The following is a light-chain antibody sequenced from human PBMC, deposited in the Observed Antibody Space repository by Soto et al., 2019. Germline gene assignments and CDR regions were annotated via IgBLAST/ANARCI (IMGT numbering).Light chain of an antibody. J-gene: IGLJ2*01. CDR3: SSYTSSSHVV. CDR1: SSDVGDYNY. Sequence: QSVLTQPASVSGSPGQSITISCTGTSSDVGDYNYVSWYQQHPGKAPKLMIYEVSNRPSGVSNRFSGSKSGNTASLTISGLQAEDEADDYCSSYTSSSHVVFGGGTKLTVL. V-gene: IGLV2-14*01. CDR2: EVS.